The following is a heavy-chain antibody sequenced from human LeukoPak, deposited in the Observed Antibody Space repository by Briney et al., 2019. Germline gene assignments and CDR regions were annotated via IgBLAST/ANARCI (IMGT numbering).Heavy chain of an antibody. J-gene: IGHJ3*02. CDR3: ATVSGYSLTLDAFDI. D-gene: IGHD3-3*01. Sequence: ASVKVSCKASGYTFTGYYMHWVRQAPGQGLEWMGWINPNSGGTNYAQKFQGRVTMTRDTSISTAYMELSRLRSDDTAVYYCATVSGYSLTLDAFDIWGQGTMVTVSS. V-gene: IGHV1-2*02. CDR2: INPNSGGT. CDR1: GYTFTGYY.